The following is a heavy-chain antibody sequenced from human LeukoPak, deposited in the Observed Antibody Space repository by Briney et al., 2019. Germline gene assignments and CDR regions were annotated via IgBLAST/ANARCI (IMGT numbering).Heavy chain of an antibody. J-gene: IGHJ4*02. D-gene: IGHD3-22*01. Sequence: SGGSLRLSCAASGFTFSSYAMSWVRQAPGKGLEWVSGISGSGDNTYYADSVKGRFTISRDNSKNTPYVQVNSLGTEDTAAYYCAKGSYYGSSGSFYFDYWGQGTLVTVSS. V-gene: IGHV3-23*01. CDR3: AKGSYYGSSGSFYFDY. CDR1: GFTFSSYA. CDR2: ISGSGDNT.